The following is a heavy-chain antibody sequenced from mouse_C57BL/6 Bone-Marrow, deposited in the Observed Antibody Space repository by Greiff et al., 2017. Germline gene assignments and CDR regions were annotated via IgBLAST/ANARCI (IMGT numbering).Heavy chain of an antibody. Sequence: EVQLQHSGAELVRPGASVKLSCPASGFNIKAYYMHWVKQRPEQGLEWIGRIDPEDGDTEYAPKFQGKATMTADTSSNTAYLQISSLTSEDTAVYYCTAFITTDAMDYWGQGTSVTVSS. CDR1: GFNIKAYY. D-gene: IGHD1-1*01. CDR2: IDPEDGDT. V-gene: IGHV14-1*01. CDR3: TAFITTDAMDY. J-gene: IGHJ4*01.